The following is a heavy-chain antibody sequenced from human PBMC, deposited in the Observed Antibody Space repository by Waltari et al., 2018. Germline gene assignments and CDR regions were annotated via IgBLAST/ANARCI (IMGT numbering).Heavy chain of an antibody. J-gene: IGHJ4*02. CDR1: GFNVRGNL. CDR2: IYSGGGT. CDR3: ARDLYYYDSSGYHDY. V-gene: IGHV3-53*01. Sequence: EVQLVESGGGLMQHGGSLSLSCAASGFNVRGNLRSWVRQAPGKGVEWVSVIYSGGGTSYADSVKGRFTISRDNSKNTLYLQMNSLRAEDTAVYYCARDLYYYDSSGYHDYWGQGTVVTVSS. D-gene: IGHD3-22*01.